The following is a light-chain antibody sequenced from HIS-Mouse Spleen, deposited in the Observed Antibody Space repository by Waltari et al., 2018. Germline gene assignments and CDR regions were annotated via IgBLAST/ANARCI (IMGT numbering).Light chain of an antibody. CDR3: SSYTSSSTEV. Sequence: QSALPQPASVSGSPGQSITIPCTGTSSAVGGYNDVPWYQQHPGKPPKLMIYDVSNRPSGVSNRFSGSKSGNTASLTISGLQAEDEADYYCSSYTSSSTEVFGGGTKLTVL. V-gene: IGLV2-14*03. CDR1: SSAVGGYND. J-gene: IGLJ2*01. CDR2: DVS.